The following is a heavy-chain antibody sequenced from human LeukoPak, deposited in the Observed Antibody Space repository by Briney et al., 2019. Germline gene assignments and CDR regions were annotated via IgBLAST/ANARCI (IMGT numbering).Heavy chain of an antibody. Sequence: GASVKVSCKASGGTFSSYAISWVRQAPGQGLEWMGGIIPIFGTANYAQKFQGRVTITTDESTSTAYMELSSLRSEDTAVYYCARGIEGSGHEMIDAFDIWGQGTMVTVSS. CDR1: GGTFSSYA. CDR2: IIPIFGTA. J-gene: IGHJ3*02. CDR3: ARGIEGSGHEMIDAFDI. V-gene: IGHV1-69*05. D-gene: IGHD2-15*01.